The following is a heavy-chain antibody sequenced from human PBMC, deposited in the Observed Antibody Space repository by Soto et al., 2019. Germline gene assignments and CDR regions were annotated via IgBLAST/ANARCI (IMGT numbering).Heavy chain of an antibody. V-gene: IGHV3-21*06. CDR3: ARESEDLTSNFDY. CDR2: ISSTTNYI. Sequence: GGSLRLSCAASGFTFTRYSMNWVRQAPGKVLEWVSSISSTTNYIYYGDSMQGRFTISRDNAKNSLYLEMNSLRAEDTAVYSCARESEDLTSNFDYWGQGTLVTVSS. CDR1: GFTFTRYS. J-gene: IGHJ4*02.